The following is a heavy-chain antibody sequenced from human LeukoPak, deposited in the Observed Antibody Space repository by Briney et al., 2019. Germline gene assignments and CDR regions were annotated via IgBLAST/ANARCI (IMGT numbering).Heavy chain of an antibody. J-gene: IGHJ6*03. V-gene: IGHV1-2*06. D-gene: IGHD2-2*01. Sequence: ASVKVSCKASGYTFTGYYMHWVRQAPGQGLEWMGRINPNSGGTNYAQKFQGRVTMTRDTSISTAYMELSRLRSDDTAVYYCARGAAYFIVVVPAARGYMDVWGKGTTVTVSS. CDR2: INPNSGGT. CDR1: GYTFTGYY. CDR3: ARGAAYFIVVVPAARGYMDV.